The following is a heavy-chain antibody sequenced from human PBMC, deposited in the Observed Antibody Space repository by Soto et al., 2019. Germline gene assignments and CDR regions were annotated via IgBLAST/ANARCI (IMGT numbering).Heavy chain of an antibody. D-gene: IGHD2-15*01. J-gene: IGHJ6*03. Sequence: EVQLLESGGGLVQPGGSLRLSCAASGFTFSSYTMTWVRQAPGKGLEWVAAIGSSGGNTDYADSVKGRFTISRDNSKNTLYLQMSSLRAEDTAGYYCAKDGGSSYYYYMDVWGKGTTLTVSS. CDR1: GFTFSSYT. CDR3: AKDGGSSYYYYMDV. CDR2: IGSSGGNT. V-gene: IGHV3-23*01.